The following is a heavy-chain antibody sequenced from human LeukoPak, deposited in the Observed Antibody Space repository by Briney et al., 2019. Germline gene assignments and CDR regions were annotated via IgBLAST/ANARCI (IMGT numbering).Heavy chain of an antibody. CDR1: GFTFSTYG. D-gene: IGHD5-18*01. CDR3: AKRGGYDYGSHLDH. V-gene: IGHV3-23*01. CDR2: ISGSGANT. J-gene: IGHJ4*02. Sequence: PGGSLRLSCTTSGFTFSTYGMAWVRQAPGKGLEWVSSISGSGANTNYADSVKGRLTISRDSSNNTLYLHMDRLRVDDTAVYFCAKRGGYDYGSHLDHWGQGALVTVSA.